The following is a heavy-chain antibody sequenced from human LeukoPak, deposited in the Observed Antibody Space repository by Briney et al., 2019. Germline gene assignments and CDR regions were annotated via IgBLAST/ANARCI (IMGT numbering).Heavy chain of an antibody. CDR2: IYYSGST. CDR3: ALRIMITFGGVTSNAFDI. J-gene: IGHJ3*02. CDR1: GGSISSGGYY. D-gene: IGHD3-16*01. V-gene: IGHV4-31*03. Sequence: SQTLSLTCTVSGGSISSGGYYWSWIRQHPGKGLEWIGYIYYSGSTYYNPSIKSRVTISVDTSKNQFSLKLSSVTAADTAVYYCALRIMITFGGVTSNAFDIWGQGTMVTVSS.